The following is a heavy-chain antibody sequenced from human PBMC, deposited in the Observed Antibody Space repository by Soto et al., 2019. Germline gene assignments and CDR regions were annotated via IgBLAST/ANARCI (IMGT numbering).Heavy chain of an antibody. D-gene: IGHD2-15*01. CDR3: SRVGGLTGGMDV. CDR2: INHSGST. J-gene: IGHJ6*04. CDR1: GGSFSGYY. Sequence: PSETLSLTCAVYGGSFSGYYWSWIRQPPGKGLEWIGEINHSGSTNYNPSLKSRVTISVDTSKNQFSLKLSSVTAADTAVYYCSRVGGLTGGMDVWGTGTTATVSS. V-gene: IGHV4-34*01.